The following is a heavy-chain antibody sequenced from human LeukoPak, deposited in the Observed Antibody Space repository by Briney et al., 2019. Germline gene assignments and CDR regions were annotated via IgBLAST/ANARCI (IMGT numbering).Heavy chain of an antibody. CDR1: GYTFTGYY. J-gene: IGHJ4*02. Sequence: ASVKVSCKASGYTFTGYYMHWVRQAPGQGLEWMGWINPNSGGTNYAQKFQGWVTMTRDTSISTAYMELSRLRSDDTAVYYCARGPYIIAARPGYFDYWGQGTLVTVSS. CDR2: INPNSGGT. V-gene: IGHV1-2*04. CDR3: ARGPYIIAARPGYFDY. D-gene: IGHD6-6*01.